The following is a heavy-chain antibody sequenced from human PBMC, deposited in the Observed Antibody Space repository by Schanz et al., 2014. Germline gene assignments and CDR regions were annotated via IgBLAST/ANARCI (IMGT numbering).Heavy chain of an antibody. J-gene: IGHJ3*01. V-gene: IGHV3-NL1*01. Sequence: QVQLVESGGGVVQPGRSLRLSCATSGLNFDYYGMNWVRQAPGKGLEWVSGIGGSGDSTHYADSVKGRFIISRDNSKNSVSLQMDSLRPEDTAVYYCARGREVVAKIFDVWGQGTMVTVSS. D-gene: IGHD3-22*01. CDR2: IGGSGDST. CDR3: ARGREVVAKIFDV. CDR1: GLNFDYYG.